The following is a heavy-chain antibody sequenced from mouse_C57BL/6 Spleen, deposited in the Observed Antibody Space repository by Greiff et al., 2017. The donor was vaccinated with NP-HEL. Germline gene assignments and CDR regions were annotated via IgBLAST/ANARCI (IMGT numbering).Heavy chain of an antibody. CDR3: ARGSSWYFDV. J-gene: IGHJ1*03. D-gene: IGHD1-1*01. V-gene: IGHV3-6*01. Sequence: DVQLQESGPGLVKPSQSLSLTCSVTGYSITSGYYWNWIRQFPGNKLEWMGYISYDGSNNYNPSLKNRISITRDTSKNQFFLKLNSVTTEDTATYYCARGSSWYFDVWGTGTTVTVSS. CDR1: GYSITSGYY. CDR2: ISYDGSN.